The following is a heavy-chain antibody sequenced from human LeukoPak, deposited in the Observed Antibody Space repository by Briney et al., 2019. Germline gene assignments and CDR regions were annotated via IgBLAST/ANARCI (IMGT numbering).Heavy chain of an antibody. CDR1: GGSISSYY. V-gene: IGHV4-59*08. Sequence: SETLSLTCTVPGGSISSYYWSWIRQPPGKGLEWIGYIYYSGSTNYNPSLKSRVTISVDTSKNQFSLKLSSVTAADTAVYYCASLDYGDYHTFDYWGQGTLVTVSS. CDR2: IYYSGST. CDR3: ASLDYGDYHTFDY. D-gene: IGHD4-17*01. J-gene: IGHJ4*02.